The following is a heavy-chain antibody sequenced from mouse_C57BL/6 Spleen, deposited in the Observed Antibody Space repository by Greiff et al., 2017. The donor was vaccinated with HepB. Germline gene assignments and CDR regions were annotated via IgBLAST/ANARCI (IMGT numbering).Heavy chain of an antibody. Sequence: EVKLQESGAELVRPGASVKLSCTASGFNIKDDYMHWVKQRPEQGLEWIGWIDPENGDTEYAAKFQGKATITEDTSSNTAYLQLSSLTSEDTAVYYCTLLLSPNYYAMDYWGQGTSVTVSS. CDR2: IDPENGDT. CDR3: TLLLSPNYYAMDY. CDR1: GFNIKDDY. V-gene: IGHV14-4*01. J-gene: IGHJ4*01. D-gene: IGHD1-1*01.